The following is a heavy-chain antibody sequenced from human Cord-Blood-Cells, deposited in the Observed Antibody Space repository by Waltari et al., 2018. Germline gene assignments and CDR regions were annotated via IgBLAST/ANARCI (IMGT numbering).Heavy chain of an antibody. Sequence: QVQLQESGPGLVKPSETLSLTCTVSGGSISSYYWSWIRQPAGKGLEWIGRIYTSGSTNYNPSLKSRVTMSVDTSKNQFSLKLSSVTAADTAVYYCARRPPPRGYTSVEFWSGYPYFDYWGQGTLVTVSS. D-gene: IGHD3-3*01. CDR3: ARRPPPRGYTSVEFWSGYPYFDY. CDR1: GGSISSYY. CDR2: IYTSGST. V-gene: IGHV4-4*07. J-gene: IGHJ4*02.